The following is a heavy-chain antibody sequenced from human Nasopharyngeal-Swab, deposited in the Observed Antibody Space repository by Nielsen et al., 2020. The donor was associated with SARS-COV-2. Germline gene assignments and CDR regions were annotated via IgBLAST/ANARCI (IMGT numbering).Heavy chain of an antibody. D-gene: IGHD3-3*01. V-gene: IGHV3-21*01. J-gene: IGHJ6*02. CDR3: ARDGLDYDFWSAYFMDV. Sequence: GESLKLSCAASGFTFNNYNFNWVRQAPGKGLEWVSSISSSSYIYYADSVKGRFTISRDNAKNSLYLQMNSLRAEDTAVYYCARDGLDYDFWSAYFMDVWGQGTTVTVSS. CDR2: ISSSSYI. CDR1: GFTFNNYN.